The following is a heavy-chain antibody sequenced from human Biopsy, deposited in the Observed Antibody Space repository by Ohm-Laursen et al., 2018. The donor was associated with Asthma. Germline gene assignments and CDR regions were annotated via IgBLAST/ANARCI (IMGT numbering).Heavy chain of an antibody. CDR3: ARKAGSCISRTCYSLDF. V-gene: IGHV1-69*01. CDR1: GGTFNTYV. D-gene: IGHD2-2*01. Sequence: SSVKVSCKSLGGTFNTYVIGWVRQAPGQGLEWMGGINSVFSTTTYPQKFQDRVTITADDSTSTVYMELSSLRSEGKAVYYCARKAGSCISRTCYSLDFWGQGTLVTVSS. CDR2: INSVFSTT. J-gene: IGHJ4*02.